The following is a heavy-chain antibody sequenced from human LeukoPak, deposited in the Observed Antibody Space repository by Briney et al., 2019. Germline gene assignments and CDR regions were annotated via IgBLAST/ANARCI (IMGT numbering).Heavy chain of an antibody. CDR2: INHSGST. Sequence: SETLSLTCAVYGGSFSGYYWSWIRQPPGKGLEWIGEINHSGSTNYNPSLKSRVTISADTSKNQFSLKLSSVTAADTAVYYCARGRGSLGRYYYYMDVWGKGTTVTVSS. CDR1: GGSFSGYY. J-gene: IGHJ6*03. D-gene: IGHD1-26*01. CDR3: ARGRGSLGRYYYYMDV. V-gene: IGHV4-34*01.